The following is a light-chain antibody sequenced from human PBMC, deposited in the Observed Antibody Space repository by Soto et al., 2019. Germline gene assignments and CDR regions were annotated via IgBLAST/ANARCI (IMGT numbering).Light chain of an antibody. CDR2: GAS. CDR1: QSIRSN. CDR3: QQSNNWTPLT. V-gene: IGKV3-15*01. Sequence: EILMTQSPGTLSVSPGDTATLSCRASQSIRSNLAWYQQKPGRAPTLLIYGASTRATGVPDRFSGSGSGTEFTLTISDLQSEDFAIYYCQQSNNWTPLTFGGGTRVEI. J-gene: IGKJ4*01.